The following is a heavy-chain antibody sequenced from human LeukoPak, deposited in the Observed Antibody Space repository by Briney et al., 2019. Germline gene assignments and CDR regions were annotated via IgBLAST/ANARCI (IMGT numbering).Heavy chain of an antibody. D-gene: IGHD3-22*01. CDR3: ASWDPMIVVVDY. V-gene: IGHV4-30-2*01. J-gene: IGHJ4*02. CDR2: IYHSGST. Sequence: SQTLSLTCAVSGGSISSGGYSWSWIRQPPGKGLEWIGYIYHSGSTYYNPSLKSRVTISVDRSKNQFSLKLSSVTAADTAVYYCASWDPMIVVVDYWGQGTLVTVSS. CDR1: GGSISSGGYS.